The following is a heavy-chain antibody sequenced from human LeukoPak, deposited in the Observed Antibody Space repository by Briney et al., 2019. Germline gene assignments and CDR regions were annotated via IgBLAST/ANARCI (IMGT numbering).Heavy chain of an antibody. CDR1: GVSISTYY. CDR3: ARAVSGRFDY. V-gene: IGHV4-59*08. D-gene: IGHD6-19*01. Sequence: SETLSLTCTVSGVSISTYYWTWIRQPPGKGLEWIGYIYYSGSTNYNPSRKSRVTISVDTSKNQFSLKLSSVTAADTAIYYCARAVSGRFDYWGQGTLVTVSS. J-gene: IGHJ4*02. CDR2: IYYSGST.